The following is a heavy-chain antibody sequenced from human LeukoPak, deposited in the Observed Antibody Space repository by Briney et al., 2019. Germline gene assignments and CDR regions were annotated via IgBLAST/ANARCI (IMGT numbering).Heavy chain of an antibody. D-gene: IGHD4-17*01. J-gene: IGHJ4*02. CDR1: GGTFSSYA. Sequence: ASVKVPCKASGGTFSSYAISWVRQAPGQGVECMGGIIPIFGTANYAQKVQGRVMITADDSTSTAYTELSRLRSEQTAVYYCAGGLYGDYDLDYWGQGTLVTVSS. V-gene: IGHV1-69*13. CDR3: AGGLYGDYDLDY. CDR2: IIPIFGTA.